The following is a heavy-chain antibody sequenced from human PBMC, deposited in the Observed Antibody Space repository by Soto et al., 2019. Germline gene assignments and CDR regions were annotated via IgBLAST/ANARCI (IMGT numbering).Heavy chain of an antibody. J-gene: IGHJ3*02. D-gene: IGHD6-19*01. CDR1: GGTFSSYT. V-gene: IGHV1-69*02. Sequence: QVQLVQSGAEVKKPGSSVKVSCKASGGTFSSYTISWVRQDPGQGLEWMGRIIPILGIANYAQKFQGRVTITADKSTSTAYMELSSLRSEDTAVYYCANGIEVAGTGDFDIWGKGTMVTVSS. CDR3: ANGIEVAGTGDFDI. CDR2: IIPILGIA.